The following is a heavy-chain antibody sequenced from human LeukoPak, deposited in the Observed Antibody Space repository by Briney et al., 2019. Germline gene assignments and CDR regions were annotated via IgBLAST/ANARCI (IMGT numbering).Heavy chain of an antibody. CDR3: ARDKEPELWYSSSWYGPFDY. D-gene: IGHD6-13*01. CDR1: GFTFSSYA. Sequence: GGSLRLSCAASGFTFSSYAMHWVRQAPGKGLEWVAVIPYDGSNKYYADSVKGRFTISRDNSKNTLYLQMNSLRAEDTAVYYCARDKEPELWYSSSWYGPFDYWGQGTLVTVSS. J-gene: IGHJ4*02. V-gene: IGHV3-30-3*01. CDR2: IPYDGSNK.